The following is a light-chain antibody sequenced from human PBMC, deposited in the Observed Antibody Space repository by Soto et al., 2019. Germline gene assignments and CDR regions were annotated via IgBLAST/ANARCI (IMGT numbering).Light chain of an antibody. V-gene: IGKV3-15*01. Sequence: EIVMTQSPATLSVSPGERATLSCRASQSVSSNLAWYQQKPGQAPRLLIYGASTKATVIPARFSGSGSKTEFTLTISSLHSEDFAVYYCQQYNNWPPPMYTFGQGTKLEIK. J-gene: IGKJ2*01. CDR1: QSVSSN. CDR2: GAS. CDR3: QQYNNWPPPMYT.